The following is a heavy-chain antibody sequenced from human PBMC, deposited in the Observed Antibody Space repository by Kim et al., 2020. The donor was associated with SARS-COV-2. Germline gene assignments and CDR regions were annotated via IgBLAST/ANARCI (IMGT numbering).Heavy chain of an antibody. D-gene: IGHD2-15*01. CDR1: GFTFNTYT. Sequence: GGSLRLSCAASGFTFNTYTMNWVRQAPGKTLEWVSSISSTTSYIYYADSVKGRFTISRDNAKNSLYLQMNSLRAEDTAVYYCSRVVVAEWGLDWYFDIWGRGTLVTVSS. CDR3: SRVVVAEWGLDWYFDI. CDR2: ISSTTSYI. V-gene: IGHV3-21*01. J-gene: IGHJ2*01.